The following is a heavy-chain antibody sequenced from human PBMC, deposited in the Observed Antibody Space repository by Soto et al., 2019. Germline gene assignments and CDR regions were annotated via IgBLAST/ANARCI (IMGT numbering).Heavy chain of an antibody. D-gene: IGHD4-17*01. CDR3: ARDTVTTSDDAFDI. CDR1: GGSMSSYY. CDR2: VYYSGST. J-gene: IGHJ3*02. V-gene: IGHV4-59*01. Sequence: QVQLQESGPGLVKPSETLSLTCTVSGGSMSSYYWTWIRQPPGKRLEWIGYVYYSGSTNYNPSLKSRVTISVDMSKNQFSLKLSSVTAADTAVYYCARDTVTTSDDAFDIWGQGTMVTVSS.